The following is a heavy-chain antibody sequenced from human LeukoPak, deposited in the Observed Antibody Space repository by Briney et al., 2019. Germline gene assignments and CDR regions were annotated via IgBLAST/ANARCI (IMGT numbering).Heavy chain of an antibody. CDR3: ARDGETVTFDY. CDR2: VKQDGSEK. CDR1: GFTFSTYW. D-gene: IGHD4-11*01. Sequence: GGSLRLSCAASGFTFSTYWMTWVRQAPGKGLEWVANVKQDGSEKYYVDSVKGRFTISRDNTKNSLYLQMDSLRAEDTAVYYCARDGETVTFDYWGQGTLVTVSS. V-gene: IGHV3-7*05. J-gene: IGHJ4*02.